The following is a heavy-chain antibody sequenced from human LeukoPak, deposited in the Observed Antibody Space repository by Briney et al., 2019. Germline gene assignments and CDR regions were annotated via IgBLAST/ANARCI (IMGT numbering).Heavy chain of an antibody. Sequence: GASVKVSCKASGGTFSSYAISWVRQAPGQGLEWMGGIIPIFGTANYAQKFQGRVTITADESTSTAYMELSSLRSEDTAVYYCASLPEAYCGGDCYSSHWGQGTLVTVSS. CDR1: GGTFSSYA. V-gene: IGHV1-69*01. J-gene: IGHJ4*02. D-gene: IGHD2-21*02. CDR3: ASLPEAYCGGDCYSSH. CDR2: IIPIFGTA.